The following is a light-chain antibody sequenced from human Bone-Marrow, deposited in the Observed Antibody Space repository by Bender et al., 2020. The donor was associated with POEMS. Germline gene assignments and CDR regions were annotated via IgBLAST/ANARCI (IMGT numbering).Light chain of an antibody. CDR2: YDG. Sequence: SYVLTQPPSVSVAPGKTATITCEGTTIGGKSVHWYQHKPGQAPVLVISYDGDRPSGIPERFSGSNSGNTATLTISRVEAGDEADYYCQVWHSTSDHYVFGTGTKVTVL. J-gene: IGLJ1*01. V-gene: IGLV3-21*01. CDR3: QVWHSTSDHYV. CDR1: TIGGKS.